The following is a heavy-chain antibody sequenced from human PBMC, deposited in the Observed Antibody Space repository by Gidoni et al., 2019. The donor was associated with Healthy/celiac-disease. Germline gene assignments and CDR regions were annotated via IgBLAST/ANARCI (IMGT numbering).Heavy chain of an antibody. CDR2: ISSSGSTI. J-gene: IGHJ6*03. D-gene: IGHD6-6*01. CDR3: ARDTRELVHYYYYYMDV. V-gene: IGHV3-11*01. Sequence: QVQLVESGGGLVKPGGSLRLSCAASGFTFTDYYMDWIRQAPGKGLEWVSYISSSGSTIYYADSVKGRFTISRDNAKNSLYLQMNSLRAEDTAVYYCARDTRELVHYYYYYMDVWGKGTTVTVSS. CDR1: GFTFTDYY.